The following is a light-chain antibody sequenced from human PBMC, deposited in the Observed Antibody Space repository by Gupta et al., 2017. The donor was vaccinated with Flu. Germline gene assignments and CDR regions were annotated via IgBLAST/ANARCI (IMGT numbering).Light chain of an antibody. V-gene: IGLV3-1*01. J-gene: IGLJ2*01. CDR2: QDS. CDR1: KLGDKY. CDR3: QAWDSSTVV. Sequence: SYELTHPPSVSVSPGQTASITCSGDKLGDKYACWYQQKPGQYPVLVIYQDSNRTSGIPVRFTGSNSGTTTTRXIXGTQAMXEDDYYCQAWDSSTVVFGGGTKLTVL.